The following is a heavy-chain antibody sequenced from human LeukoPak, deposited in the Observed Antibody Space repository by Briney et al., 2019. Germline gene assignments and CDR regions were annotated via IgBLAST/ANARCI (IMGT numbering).Heavy chain of an antibody. CDR1: GYTFTSYD. J-gene: IGHJ4*02. CDR2: ISAYNGNT. CDR3: ARDVVPVYSGYDVSHFDY. D-gene: IGHD5-12*01. V-gene: IGHV1-18*01. Sequence: ASVKVSCKASGYTFTSYDISWVRQAPGQGLEWMGWISAYNGNTNYAQKLQGRVTMTTDTSTSTAYMELRSLRSDDTAVYYCARDVVPVYSGYDVSHFDYWGQGTLVTVSS.